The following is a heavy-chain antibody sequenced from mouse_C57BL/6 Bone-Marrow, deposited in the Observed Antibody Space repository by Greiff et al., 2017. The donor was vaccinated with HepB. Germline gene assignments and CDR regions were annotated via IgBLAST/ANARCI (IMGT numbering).Heavy chain of an antibody. CDR3: ARGEYGNSFDY. CDR2: IDPSDSYT. Sequence: VQLQQPGAELVRPGTSVKLSCKASDYTFTSYWMHWVKQRPGQGLEWIGVIDPSDSYTNYNQKFKGKATLTVDTSSSTAYMQLSSLASEDSAVYYCARGEYGNSFDYWGQGTTLTVSS. D-gene: IGHD2-1*01. J-gene: IGHJ2*01. CDR1: DYTFTSYW. V-gene: IGHV1-59*01.